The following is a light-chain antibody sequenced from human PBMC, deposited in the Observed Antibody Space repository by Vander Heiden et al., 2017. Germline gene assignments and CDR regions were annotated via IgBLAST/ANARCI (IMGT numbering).Light chain of an antibody. J-gene: IGKJ5*01. Sequence: ELVLTQSPDTLSLSPGERATLSCRASQSVYTNFLAWYQLTPGQAPRLLMSGASTRATGVPDRFSGSGSETDFTLIISRLESEACAVYFCQQYGTSPVTFGQGTRLELK. CDR1: QSVYTNF. V-gene: IGKV3-20*01. CDR2: GAS. CDR3: QQYGTSPVT.